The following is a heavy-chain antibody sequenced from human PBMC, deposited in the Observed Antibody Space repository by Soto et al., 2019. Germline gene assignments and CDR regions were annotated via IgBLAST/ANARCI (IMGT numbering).Heavy chain of an antibody. J-gene: IGHJ3*02. CDR2: IYYSGST. D-gene: IGHD1-26*01. CDR3: ARFKVRALRAFDI. V-gene: IGHV4-59*01. CDR1: GCSISSYY. Sequence: SETLSLTCTVSGCSISSYYWSWIRQPPGKGLGWIGYIYYSGSTNYNPSLKSRGTISVDTSKNQSSLKLSSVTAADTAVYWSARFKVRALRAFDIWGQGTMVTVS.